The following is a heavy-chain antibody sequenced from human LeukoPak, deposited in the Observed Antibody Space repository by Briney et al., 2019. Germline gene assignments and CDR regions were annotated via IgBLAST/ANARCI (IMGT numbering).Heavy chain of an antibody. V-gene: IGHV3-66*01. CDR2: IYSDGNT. J-gene: IGHJ4*02. CDR3: ARSAWDY. Sequence: GGSLRPSCAVSGFTITTIYTSSASQTTGKGLAWASDIYSDGNTYYPDSAKGRFTISRSNFNNTVYLQMNSLRAEDTAVYYCARSAWDYWGQGTLVTVSS. CDR1: GFTITTIY.